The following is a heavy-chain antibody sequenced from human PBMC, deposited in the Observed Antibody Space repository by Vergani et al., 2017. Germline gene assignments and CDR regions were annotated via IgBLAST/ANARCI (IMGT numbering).Heavy chain of an antibody. D-gene: IGHD1-26*01. CDR1: GFTFSGSA. CDR3: TIEVGATPYYFDY. V-gene: IGHV3-73*01. CDR2: IRSKANSYAT. Sequence: EVQLVESGGGLVKPGGSLRLSCAASGFTFSGSAMHWVRQASGKGLEWVGRIRSKANSYATAYAASVKGRFTISRDDSKNTAYLQMNSLKTEDTAVYYCTIEVGATPYYFDYWGQGTLVTVSS. J-gene: IGHJ4*02.